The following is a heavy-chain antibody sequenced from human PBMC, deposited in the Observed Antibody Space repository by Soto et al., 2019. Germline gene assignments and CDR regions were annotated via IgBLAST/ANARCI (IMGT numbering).Heavy chain of an antibody. CDR1: GFTFDDYA. CDR2: ISWNSGSK. V-gene: IGHV3-9*01. CDR3: AKGSFYYDSSGYYSVFDY. Sequence: PGGSLRLSCAASGFTFDDYAMHWVRQAPGKGLEWVSGISWNSGSKGYADSVKGRFTISRDNAKNSLYLQMNSLRAEDAALYYCAKGSFYYDSSGYYSVFDYWGQGTPVTVSS. J-gene: IGHJ4*02. D-gene: IGHD3-22*01.